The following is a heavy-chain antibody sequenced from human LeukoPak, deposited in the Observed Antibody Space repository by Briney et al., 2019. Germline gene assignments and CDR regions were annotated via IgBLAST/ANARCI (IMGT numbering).Heavy chain of an antibody. Sequence: ASVKVSCKASGYTFTGYYMHWVRQAPGQGLEWMGWINPNSGGTNYAQKFQGRVTMTRDTSISTAYMELSRLRSDDTAVYYCARVTKGIAAADSRVYNWFDPWGQGTLVTVSS. CDR2: INPNSGGT. CDR3: ARVTKGIAAADSRVYNWFDP. D-gene: IGHD6-13*01. CDR1: GYTFTGYY. V-gene: IGHV1-2*02. J-gene: IGHJ5*02.